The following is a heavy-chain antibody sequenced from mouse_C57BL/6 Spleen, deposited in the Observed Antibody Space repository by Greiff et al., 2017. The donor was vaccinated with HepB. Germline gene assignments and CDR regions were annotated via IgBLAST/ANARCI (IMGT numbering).Heavy chain of an antibody. Sequence: QVQLQQSGAELVRPGSSVKLSCKASGYTFTSYWMHWVKQRPIQGLEWIGNIDPSDSETHYNQKFKDKATLTVDKSSSTAYMQLSSLTSEDSAVYYCARVQLRLPFDYWGQGTTLTVSS. CDR1: GYTFTSYW. D-gene: IGHD3-2*02. CDR2: IDPSDSET. CDR3: ARVQLRLPFDY. V-gene: IGHV1-52*01. J-gene: IGHJ2*01.